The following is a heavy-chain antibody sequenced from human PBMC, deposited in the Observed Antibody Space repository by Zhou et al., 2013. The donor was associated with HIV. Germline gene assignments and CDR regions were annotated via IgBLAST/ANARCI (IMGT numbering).Heavy chain of an antibody. CDR3: ANQASGYDSPWDY. J-gene: IGHJ4*02. CDR2: ISGSGGKT. CDR1: GFTFSAHA. Sequence: EVQLLESGGGLVQPGGSLRLSCAASGFTFSAHAMSWVRQAPGKGLEWVSTISGSGGKTSYADSVKGRFTISRDNSKNTLYLQMNGLRAEDTAVYYCANQASGYDSPWDYWGQGTLVTVSS. V-gene: IGHV3-23*01. D-gene: IGHD3-10*01.